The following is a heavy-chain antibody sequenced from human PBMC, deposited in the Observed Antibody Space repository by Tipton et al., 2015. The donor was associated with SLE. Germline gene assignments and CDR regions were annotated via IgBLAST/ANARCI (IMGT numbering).Heavy chain of an antibody. CDR1: GGSFSGYY. Sequence: TLSLTCAVYGGSFSGYYWSWIRQPPGKGLEWIGEINHSGSTNYNPSLKSRVTISVDTSKNQFSLKLTSVTAADTAVYYCARGYGDTGYWGQGTLVTVSS. CDR3: ARGYGDTGY. D-gene: IGHD4-17*01. J-gene: IGHJ4*02. V-gene: IGHV4-34*01. CDR2: INHSGST.